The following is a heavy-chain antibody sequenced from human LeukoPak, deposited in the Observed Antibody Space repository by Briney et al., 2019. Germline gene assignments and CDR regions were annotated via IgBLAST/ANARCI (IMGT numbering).Heavy chain of an antibody. CDR2: INPNSGGT. J-gene: IGHJ5*02. CDR1: GYTFTGYY. D-gene: IGHD6-13*01. V-gene: IGHV1-2*02. CDR3: ARWGSWTTTFDP. Sequence: ASVKVSCKASGYTFTGYYMHWVRQAPGQGLEWMGWINPNSGGTNYAQKFQGRVTMTRDTSISTAYMELSRLRSEDTAVYYCARWGSWTTTFDPWGQGTLVTVSS.